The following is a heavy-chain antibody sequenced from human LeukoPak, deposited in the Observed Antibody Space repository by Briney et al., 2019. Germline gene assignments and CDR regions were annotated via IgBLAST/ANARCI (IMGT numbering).Heavy chain of an antibody. J-gene: IGHJ6*03. Sequence: GGSLRLSCAASGFTFSTYWINWVRQAPGKGLEWVANIKEDGSEKYYVDSVKGRFTISRDNAKNSLYLQMNSLRAEDTAAYYCARDPYSGSYGNYYYYFMDVWGKGTTVTISS. D-gene: IGHD1-26*01. CDR2: IKEDGSEK. V-gene: IGHV3-7*01. CDR3: ARDPYSGSYGNYYYYFMDV. CDR1: GFTFSTYW.